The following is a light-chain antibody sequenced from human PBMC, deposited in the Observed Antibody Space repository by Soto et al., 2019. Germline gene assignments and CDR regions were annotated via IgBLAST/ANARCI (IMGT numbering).Light chain of an antibody. CDR2: GAS. CDR3: QQYGNSPFT. V-gene: IGKV3-20*01. Sequence: ESVLTQSPGTLSLSPGERATLSCRASQSVSSNYLAWYQQKPGLAPRLLIYGASTRATGIPDRFSGSGSGTDFTLTISRLDPEDFAVYYCQQYGNSPFTFGPGTKVDIK. J-gene: IGKJ3*01. CDR1: QSVSSNY.